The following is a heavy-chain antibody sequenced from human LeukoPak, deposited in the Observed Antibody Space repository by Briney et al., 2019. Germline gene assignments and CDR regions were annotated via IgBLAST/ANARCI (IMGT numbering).Heavy chain of an antibody. D-gene: IGHD3-10*01. Sequence: ASVKVSCKASGYTSTNYDIMWVRQATGQGPEWMGWMNSNSGNTGSAQKFQGRVTVTRDTSINTAYMELHSLTSEDTAVYYCARGRGGTVVRGYLDYWGQGTLVTVSS. V-gene: IGHV1-8*01. CDR1: GYTSTNYD. J-gene: IGHJ4*02. CDR2: MNSNSGNT. CDR3: ARGRGGTVVRGYLDY.